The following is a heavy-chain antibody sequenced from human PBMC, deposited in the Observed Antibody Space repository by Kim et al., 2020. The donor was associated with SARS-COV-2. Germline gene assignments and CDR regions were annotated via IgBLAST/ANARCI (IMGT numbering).Heavy chain of an antibody. CDR3: AHRDPLTRSFDY. Sequence: KRYSPSLKGRLTITKDTSKNQVVLTMTNMDPVDTATYYCAHRDPLTRSFDYWGQGTLVTVSS. V-gene: IGHV2-5*01. J-gene: IGHJ4*02. D-gene: IGHD7-27*01. CDR2: K.